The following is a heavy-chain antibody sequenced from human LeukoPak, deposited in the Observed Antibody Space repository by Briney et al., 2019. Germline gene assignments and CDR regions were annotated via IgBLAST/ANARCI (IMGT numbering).Heavy chain of an antibody. Sequence: ASVKVSCKVSGYTLTELSMFWVRQAPGKGLEWMGSFDPEDGKTVYAQTFQGRVTMTEDTSTDTAYMELSSLRSEDTAVYYCATGYLVTAGLMDVWGQGTTVTVSS. J-gene: IGHJ6*02. CDR2: FDPEDGKT. D-gene: IGHD6-13*01. CDR1: GYTLTELS. V-gene: IGHV1-24*01. CDR3: ATGYLVTAGLMDV.